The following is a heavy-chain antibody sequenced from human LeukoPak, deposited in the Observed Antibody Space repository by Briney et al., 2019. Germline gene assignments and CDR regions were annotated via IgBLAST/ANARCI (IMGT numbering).Heavy chain of an antibody. CDR1: GFTFSSYS. CDR3: ARDWGGLTYYYDSSGADY. J-gene: IGHJ4*02. D-gene: IGHD3-22*01. Sequence: PGGSLRLSCAASGFTFSSYSMNWVRQAPGKGLEWVSYISSSSSTINYADSVKGRFTISRDNAKNSLYLQMNSLRAEDTAVYYCARDWGGLTYYYDSSGADYWGQGTLVTVSS. V-gene: IGHV3-48*01. CDR2: ISSSSSTI.